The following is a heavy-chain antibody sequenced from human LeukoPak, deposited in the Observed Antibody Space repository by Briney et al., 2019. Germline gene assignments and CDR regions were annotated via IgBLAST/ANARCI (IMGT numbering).Heavy chain of an antibody. V-gene: IGHV4-59*01. CDR2: IYYSGST. CDR3: ARERESIAARPGYDAFDI. Sequence: SETLSLTCTVSGGSISSYYWSWIRQPPGKGLKWIGYIYYSGSTNYNPSLKSRVTISVDTSKNQFSLKLSSVTAADTAVYYCARERESIAARPGYDAFDIWGQGTMVTVSS. J-gene: IGHJ3*02. D-gene: IGHD6-6*01. CDR1: GGSISSYY.